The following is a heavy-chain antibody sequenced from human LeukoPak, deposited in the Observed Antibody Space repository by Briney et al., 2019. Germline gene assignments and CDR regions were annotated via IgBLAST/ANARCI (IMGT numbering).Heavy chain of an antibody. Sequence: KTSETLSLTCGVSGGSFRGFYWSWIRQTPGKGLEWIGDIIHTGRTNYNPSLRSRVTISLDTSKNQFSLKLTSVTAADTAVYYCAKGETARRWGQGTQVIVSS. CDR3: AKGETARR. V-gene: IGHV4-34*01. J-gene: IGHJ4*02. CDR2: IIHTGRT. CDR1: GGSFRGFY. D-gene: IGHD6-6*01.